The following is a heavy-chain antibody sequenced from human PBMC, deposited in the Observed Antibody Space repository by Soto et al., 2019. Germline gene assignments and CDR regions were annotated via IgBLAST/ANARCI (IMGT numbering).Heavy chain of an antibody. CDR2: ISSSGSTI. CDR1: GFTFSDYY. CDR3: ARRVWSGYYYYYYYMDV. D-gene: IGHD3-3*01. J-gene: IGHJ6*03. V-gene: IGHV3-11*01. Sequence: PGGSLRLSCAASGFTFSDYYMSWIRQAPGKGLEWVSYISSSGSTICYADYVKGRFTISRDNAKNSLYLQMNSLRAEDTAVYYCARRVWSGYYYYYYYMDVWGKGTTVTVSS.